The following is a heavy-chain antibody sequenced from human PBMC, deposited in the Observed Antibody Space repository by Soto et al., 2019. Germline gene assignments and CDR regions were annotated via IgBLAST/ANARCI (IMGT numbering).Heavy chain of an antibody. J-gene: IGHJ4*02. D-gene: IGHD2-15*01. V-gene: IGHV1-69*01. Sequence: QVQVVQSGAEVKKPGSSVKVSCKASGTTFSNYAISWVRQAPGQGLEWMGGIIPIFGTTNYPQKVQGRLTITADESKSTAYMELRSLTSEDTAVYYCVARRYCSGGSCPDYFDYWGQGTMVTVSA. CDR3: VARRYCSGGSCPDYFDY. CDR1: GTTFSNYA. CDR2: IIPIFGTT.